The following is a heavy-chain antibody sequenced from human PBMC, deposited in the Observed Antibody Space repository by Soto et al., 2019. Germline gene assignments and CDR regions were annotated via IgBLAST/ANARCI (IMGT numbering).Heavy chain of an antibody. Sequence: QVQLQESGPGLVKPSETLSLTCTVSGGSITNYYCSWFRQPPGKGLEWIGYVNYDGYSAYNLSTKRRGTLSMAAPKTPFSLMPKSVTATATSLYYCATPGFGPLRGLVDVWGPGTTVIVSS. D-gene: IGHD3-10*01. CDR2: VNYDGYS. CDR1: GGSITNYY. V-gene: IGHV4-59*08. J-gene: IGHJ6*02. CDR3: ATPGFGPLRGLVDV.